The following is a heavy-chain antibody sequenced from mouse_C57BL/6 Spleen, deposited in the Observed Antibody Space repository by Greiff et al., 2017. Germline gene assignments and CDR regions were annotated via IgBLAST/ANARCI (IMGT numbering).Heavy chain of an antibody. CDR2: IYPGDGYT. J-gene: IGHJ4*01. V-gene: IGHV1-63*01. CDR1: GYTFTNYW. D-gene: IGHD2-1*01. CDR3: ARSGDGKDAMYY. Sequence: QVQLQQSGAELVRPGASVKMSCKASGYTFTNYWIGWVKQRPGHGLEWIGDIYPGDGYTNYNEKFKGKATLTADKSSSTAYMELRSLTSEDSAVYFCARSGDGKDAMYYWGQGTSVTVSS.